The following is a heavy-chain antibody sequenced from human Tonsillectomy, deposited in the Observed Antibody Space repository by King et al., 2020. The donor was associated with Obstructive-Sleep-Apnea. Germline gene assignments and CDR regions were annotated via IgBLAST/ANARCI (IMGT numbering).Heavy chain of an antibody. D-gene: IGHD4-17*01. CDR3: AKDRGDYIPDYFDY. Sequence: VQLVESGGGVVQPGRSLRLSCAASGFTFSSYGIHWVRQAPGKGLEWVAFIRNDGSIKYYADSVKGRFTNSRDNSKDTLYLRMNNLRAEDTAVYYCAKDRGDYIPDYFDYWGQGTLVTVSS. V-gene: IGHV3-30*02. J-gene: IGHJ4*02. CDR2: IRNDGSIK. CDR1: GFTFSSYG.